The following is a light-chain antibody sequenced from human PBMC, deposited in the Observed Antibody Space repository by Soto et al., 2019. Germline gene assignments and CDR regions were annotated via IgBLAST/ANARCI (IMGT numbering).Light chain of an antibody. J-gene: IGLJ2*01. Sequence: NFMLTQPHSVSESPGKTVTISCTRSSGSIVSNSVQWYQQRPGSAPTTVIYEDNQRPSGVPDRFSGSIDSSSNSASLTISGLKTEDEADYYCQSYDSNNQVFGGGTKLTVL. CDR1: SGSIVSNS. V-gene: IGLV6-57*04. CDR2: EDN. CDR3: QSYDSNNQV.